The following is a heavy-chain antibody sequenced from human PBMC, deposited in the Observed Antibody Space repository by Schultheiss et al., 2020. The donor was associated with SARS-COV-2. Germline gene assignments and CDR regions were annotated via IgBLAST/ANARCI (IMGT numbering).Heavy chain of an antibody. CDR2: ISGSGGST. Sequence: GGSLRLSCAASGFTFSSYSMNWVRQAPGKGLEWVSVISGSGGSTYYADSVKGRFTISRDNSKNTLYLQMNSLRAEDTAVYYCAKGGEVPFDYWGQGTLVTVSS. CDR3: AKGGEVPFDY. J-gene: IGHJ4*02. D-gene: IGHD3-16*01. CDR1: GFTFSSYS. V-gene: IGHV3-23*01.